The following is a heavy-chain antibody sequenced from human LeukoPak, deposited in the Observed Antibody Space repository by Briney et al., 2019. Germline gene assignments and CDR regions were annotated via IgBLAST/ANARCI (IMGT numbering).Heavy chain of an antibody. Sequence: PSETLSLTCTVCGGPITSHYWTWIRQSPVKGLEWIGDISNSGSTSYNPSLKSRVTVSIDTSKNQFSLKLRSVTAADTAVYYCGRDALVGYFSYYYMDVWGKGTTVTVSS. CDR1: GGPITSHY. CDR3: GRDALVGYFSYYYMDV. D-gene: IGHD2-15*01. J-gene: IGHJ6*03. CDR2: ISNSGST. V-gene: IGHV4-59*11.